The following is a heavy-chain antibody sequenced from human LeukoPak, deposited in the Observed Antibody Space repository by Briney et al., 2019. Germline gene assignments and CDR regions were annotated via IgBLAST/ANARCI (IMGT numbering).Heavy chain of an antibody. CDR2: ISGSGGST. J-gene: IGHJ6*02. V-gene: IGHV3-23*01. CDR3: ASSEFYYGFDV. CDR1: GLTFSGYA. Sequence: PGGSLRLSCAASGLTFSGYAMSWVRQAPGMGLEWVSLISGSGGSTYYADSVKGRFTISRDNSKNTLFLQMNSLRVEDTAVYYCASSEFYYGFDVRGQGTTVTVSS.